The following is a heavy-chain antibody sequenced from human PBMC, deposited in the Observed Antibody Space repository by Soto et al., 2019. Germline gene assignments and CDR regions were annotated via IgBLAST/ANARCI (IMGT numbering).Heavy chain of an antibody. J-gene: IGHJ6*02. CDR3: ARDIGRDGYNYRYGMDV. Sequence: QVQLVESGGGVVQPGRSLRLSCAASGFTFSSYAMHWVRQAPGKGLEWVAVISYDGSNKYYADSVKGRFTISRDNSKNTLYLQMNSLRAEDTAVYYCARDIGRDGYNYRYGMDVWGQGTTVTVSS. D-gene: IGHD5-12*01. CDR1: GFTFSSYA. CDR2: ISYDGSNK. V-gene: IGHV3-30-3*01.